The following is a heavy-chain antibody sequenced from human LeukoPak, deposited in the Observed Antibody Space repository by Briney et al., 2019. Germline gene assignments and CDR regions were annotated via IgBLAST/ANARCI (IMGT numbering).Heavy chain of an antibody. CDR3: ARGYDSSGYYFYYYYMDV. V-gene: IGHV4-39*07. Sequence: PSETLSLTCTVSGGSISSISYYWSWIRQPPGRGLGWIGEINHSESTNYNPSLESRVTISVYTSKNLFSLKLRSVAAADTAVYYCARGYDSSGYYFYYYYMDVWGKGTTVTVSS. J-gene: IGHJ6*03. CDR1: GGSISSISYY. D-gene: IGHD3-22*01. CDR2: INHSEST.